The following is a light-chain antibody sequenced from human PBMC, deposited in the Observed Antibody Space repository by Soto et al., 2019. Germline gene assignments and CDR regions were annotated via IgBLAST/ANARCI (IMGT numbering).Light chain of an antibody. CDR1: QGIGDT. V-gene: IGKV3-15*01. CDR3: LQHSTYPLT. CDR2: DTS. J-gene: IGKJ1*01. Sequence: EVVMRQSPATLSVSPGEGATLSCRASQGIGDTLAWYQHKPGQTPRLLIYDTSTRATGVPTRFSGSRSGAEFTLTINSLQPDDFAVYYCLQHSTYPLTFGQGTKVDIK.